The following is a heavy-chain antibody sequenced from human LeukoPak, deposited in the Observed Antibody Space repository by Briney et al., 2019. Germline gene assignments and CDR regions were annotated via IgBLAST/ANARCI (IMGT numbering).Heavy chain of an antibody. J-gene: IGHJ4*02. CDR1: GFTFSNYW. V-gene: IGHV3-7*03. D-gene: IGHD3-10*01. CDR2: IKQDGSEK. Sequence: GGSLRLSCAASGFTFSNYWMSWVRQAPGKGLEWVANIKQDGSEKYYVDSVKGRFTISRDNSKNTLYLEVISLTAEDTAVYYCAKDDAWLRFGEWSQGTLVTVSS. CDR3: AKDDAWLRFGE.